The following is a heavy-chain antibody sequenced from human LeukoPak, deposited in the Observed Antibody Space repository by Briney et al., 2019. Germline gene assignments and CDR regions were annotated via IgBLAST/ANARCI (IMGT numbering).Heavy chain of an antibody. D-gene: IGHD5-12*01. CDR1: GYTFTSYG. V-gene: IGHV1-2*02. Sequence: ASVKVSCKASGYTFTSYGISWVRQAPGQGLEWMGWISPNSGGTNYAQKFQGRVTMTRDTSISTAYMELSRLRSDDTAVYYCARERTGSVATGDFDYWGQGTLVTVSS. CDR3: ARERTGSVATGDFDY. J-gene: IGHJ4*02. CDR2: ISPNSGGT.